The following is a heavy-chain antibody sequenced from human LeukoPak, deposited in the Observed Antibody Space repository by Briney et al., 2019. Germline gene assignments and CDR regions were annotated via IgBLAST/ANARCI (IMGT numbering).Heavy chain of an antibody. CDR2: ISGSGGST. CDR3: AKEGVDYYDSSGYYYFDY. V-gene: IGHV3-23*01. Sequence: PGGSLRLSCAASGFTFSSYAMSRVRQAPGKGLEWVSAISGSGGSTYYADSVKGRFTISRDNSKNTLYLQMNSLRAEDTAVYYCAKEGVDYYDSSGYYYFDYWGQGTLVTVSS. J-gene: IGHJ4*02. CDR1: GFTFSSYA. D-gene: IGHD3-22*01.